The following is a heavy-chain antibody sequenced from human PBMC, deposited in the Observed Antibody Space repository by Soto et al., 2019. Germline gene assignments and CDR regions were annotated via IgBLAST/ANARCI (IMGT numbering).Heavy chain of an antibody. CDR1: GGSISSSSHY. D-gene: IGHD6-19*01. CDR2: MYYRGST. J-gene: IGHJ3*01. V-gene: IGHV4-39*01. CDR3: VRQDGYSSGLRAVDL. Sequence: QLQLQESGPGLVQPSETLSLTCTVSGGSISSSSHYWGWLRPPTGKVLEWIGSMYYRGSTYYTPSLKSRVTISADTAKNQFFLKMKSVPAADTAVYYCVRQDGYSSGLRAVDLWGQGTGVTVS.